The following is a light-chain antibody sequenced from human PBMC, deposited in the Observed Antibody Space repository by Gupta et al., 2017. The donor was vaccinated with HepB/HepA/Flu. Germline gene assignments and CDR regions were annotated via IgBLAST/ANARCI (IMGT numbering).Light chain of an antibody. J-gene: IGLJ2*01. Sequence: QSALTQPASVSGSLGQSITISCTGTSSDVGGYNFVSWYQQHPAKAPKLLIYDVSDRPSGVSNRCSAYKSGTTASLTISGLQAEDEAYYYCNSYSSNSTLVVFGGGTKLTVL. V-gene: IGLV2-14*03. CDR2: DVS. CDR1: SSDVGGYNF. CDR3: NSYSSNSTLVV.